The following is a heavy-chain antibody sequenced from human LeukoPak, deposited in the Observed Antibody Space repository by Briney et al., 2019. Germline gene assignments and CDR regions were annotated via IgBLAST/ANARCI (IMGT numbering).Heavy chain of an antibody. CDR3: ARGGEPLYFDY. D-gene: IGHD1-26*01. CDR2: LHTSGST. J-gene: IGHJ4*02. CDR1: GGSISSYY. V-gene: IGHV4-4*07. Sequence: SETLSLTCTVSGGSISSYYWSWIRQPAGEGLEWIGRLHTSGSTHYNPSLKSRVTMSVDTSKNQFSLKLSSVTAADTAVYYCARGGEPLYFDYWGQGTLVTVSS.